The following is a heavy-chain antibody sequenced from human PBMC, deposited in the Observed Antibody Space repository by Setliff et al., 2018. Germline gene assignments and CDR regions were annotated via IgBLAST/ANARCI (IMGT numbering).Heavy chain of an antibody. CDR3: ARVGPLTDDAFDI. CDR2: IYPGDSDT. V-gene: IGHV5-51*01. Sequence: GESLKISCKGSGYSFSTYWIGWVRQMPGKGLEWMGFIYPGDSDTTYSPSFQGQVTISADKSINTAYLQWSSLKASDTAIYYCARVGPLTDDAFDIWGQGTMVTVSS. J-gene: IGHJ3*02. D-gene: IGHD1-26*01. CDR1: GYSFSTYW.